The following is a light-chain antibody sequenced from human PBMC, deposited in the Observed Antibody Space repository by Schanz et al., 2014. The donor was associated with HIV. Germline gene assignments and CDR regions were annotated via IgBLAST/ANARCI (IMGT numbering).Light chain of an antibody. CDR3: QQYYSIPWK. V-gene: IGKV4-1*01. Sequence: DIVMTQSPDSLPVSLGERATITCKSSQSVLYSSNNETYLAWYQQKPGQPPKLLIYWASNRKVGVPDRFSGSVSGTDFTLTISGLQAEDVAVYYCQQYYSIPWKFGQGTKVEIK. J-gene: IGKJ1*01. CDR1: QSVLYSSNNETY. CDR2: WAS.